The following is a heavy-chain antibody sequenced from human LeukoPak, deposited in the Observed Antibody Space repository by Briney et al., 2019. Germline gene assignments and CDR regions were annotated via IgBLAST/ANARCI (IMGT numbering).Heavy chain of an antibody. J-gene: IGHJ6*03. V-gene: IGHV4-39*01. CDR2: IYYSGST. CDR3: ARRYGLYAYYYYYMDV. CDR1: GGSISSSSYY. D-gene: IGHD2-8*01. Sequence: SETLSLTCTVSGGSISSSSYYWGWIRQPPGKGLEWIGSIYYSGSTYYNPSLKGRVTISVDTSKNQFSLKLSSVTAADTAVYYCARRYGLYAYYYYYMDVWGKGTTVTVSS.